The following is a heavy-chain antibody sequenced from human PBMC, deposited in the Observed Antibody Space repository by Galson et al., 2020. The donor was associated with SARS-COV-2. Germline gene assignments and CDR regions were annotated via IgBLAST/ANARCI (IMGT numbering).Heavy chain of an antibody. Sequence: GGSLRLSCVASGFTYTSYVISWVRQAPGQGLEWVSSISGSGDYTYYAGSVQGRFTISRDNSKNTVFLQMNYLRAEDTAVYYCAGNSGAYYIGYYWGQGTPVTVSS. CDR3: AGNSGAYYIGYY. CDR2: ISGSGDYT. V-gene: IGHV3-23*01. CDR1: GFTYTSYV. J-gene: IGHJ4*02. D-gene: IGHD1-26*01.